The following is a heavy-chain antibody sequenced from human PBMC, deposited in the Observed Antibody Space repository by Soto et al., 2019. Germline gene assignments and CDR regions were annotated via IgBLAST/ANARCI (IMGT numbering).Heavy chain of an antibody. CDR2: TYYSGST. V-gene: IGHV4-59*01. Sequence: PSETLSLTCTVSGGSISSYYWSWIRQPPGKGLEWIGYTYYSGSTNYNPSLKSRVTISVDTSKNQFSLKLSSVTAADTAVYYCARGRDGYLDYWGQGTLVTVSS. J-gene: IGHJ4*02. CDR3: ARGRDGYLDY. CDR1: GGSISSYY. D-gene: IGHD6-13*01.